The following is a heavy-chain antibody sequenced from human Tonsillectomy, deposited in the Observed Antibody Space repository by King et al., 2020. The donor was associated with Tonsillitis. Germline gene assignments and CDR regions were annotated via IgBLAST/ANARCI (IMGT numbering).Heavy chain of an antibody. D-gene: IGHD3-22*01. J-gene: IGHJ4*02. CDR1: GFTFSSYA. V-gene: IGHV3-30-3*01. Sequence: QLVQSGGGVVQPGRSLRLSCVASGFTFSSYALHWVRQAPGQGLEWVAVISYDGSNKYYADSVKGRFTISRDNSKNTLYLQMNSLRAEDTAVYYCASGFGDSSGYYFYYFDYWGQGTLVTVSS. CDR3: ASGFGDSSGYYFYYFDY. CDR2: ISYDGSNK.